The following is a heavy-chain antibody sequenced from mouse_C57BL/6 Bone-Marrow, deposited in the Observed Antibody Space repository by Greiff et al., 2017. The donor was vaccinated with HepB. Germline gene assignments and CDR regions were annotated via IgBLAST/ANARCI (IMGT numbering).Heavy chain of an antibody. CDR1: GYTFTDYN. CDR2: INPNNGGT. Sequence: VQLKESGPELVKPGASVKLSCKASGYTFTDYNMHWVKQSPGKGLEWIGYINPNNGGTSYNQKFKGKATLTENKSSSTADMELRSLTSEDSAVYYCARRGKGDCWRQGSTLTVSS. V-gene: IGHV1-22*01. J-gene: IGHJ2*01. CDR3: ARRGKGDC.